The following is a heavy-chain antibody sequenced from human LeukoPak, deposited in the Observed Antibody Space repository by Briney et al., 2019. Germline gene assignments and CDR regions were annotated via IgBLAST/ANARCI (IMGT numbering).Heavy chain of an antibody. CDR2: INHSGST. J-gene: IGHJ5*02. CDR3: ARGGAYCSGGSCYSGRWFDP. Sequence: PSETLSLTCAVYGGSFSGYYWSWIRQPPGKGLEWIGEINHSGSTNHNPSLKSRVTISVDTSKNQFSLKLSSVTAADTAVYYCARGGAYCSGGSCYSGRWFDPWGQGTLVTVSS. V-gene: IGHV4-34*01. D-gene: IGHD2-15*01. CDR1: GGSFSGYY.